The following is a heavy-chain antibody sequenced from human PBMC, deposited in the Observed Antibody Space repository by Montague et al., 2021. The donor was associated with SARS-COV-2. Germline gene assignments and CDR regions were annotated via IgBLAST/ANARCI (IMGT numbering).Heavy chain of an antibody. V-gene: IGHV3-11*03. CDR2: ISSRSTST. J-gene: IGHJ6*02. Sequence: SLRLSCAASGFTFSDCYMTWIRQAPGKGLEWVSYISSRSTSTNYADSVKGRFTISRDDAKNSVYLQMNSLRAEDTAAYYCASFTTGRGAPGYGMDVWGQGTTVTVSS. D-gene: IGHD3-10*01. CDR1: GFTFSDCY. CDR3: ASFTTGRGAPGYGMDV.